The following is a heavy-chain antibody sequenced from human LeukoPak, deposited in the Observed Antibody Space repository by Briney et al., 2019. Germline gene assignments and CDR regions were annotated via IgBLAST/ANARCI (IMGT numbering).Heavy chain of an antibody. V-gene: IGHV1-69*13. CDR2: IIPIFGTA. Sequence: SVKVSCKASGGTFSSYAISWVRQAPGQGLEWMGGIIPIFGTANYAQKFQGRVTITADESTSTAYMELSSLRSEDTAVYYCAAGEAQLLSHLFDYWGQGTLVTVSS. CDR1: GGTFSSYA. J-gene: IGHJ4*02. CDR3: AAGEAQLLSHLFDY. D-gene: IGHD2-2*01.